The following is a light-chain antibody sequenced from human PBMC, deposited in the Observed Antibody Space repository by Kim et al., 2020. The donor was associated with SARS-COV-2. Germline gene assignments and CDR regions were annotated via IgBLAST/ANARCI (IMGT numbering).Light chain of an antibody. CDR3: QQYDSIPIT. V-gene: IGKV1-33*01. Sequence: ASVGDSVTITCQASHDITNLLNWYQQHPGTAPKLLIYDASDLETGVPSRFRGSGFGTDFTFTISSLQPDDVATYYCQQYDSIPITFGGGTKVEIK. CDR2: DAS. J-gene: IGKJ4*01. CDR1: HDITNL.